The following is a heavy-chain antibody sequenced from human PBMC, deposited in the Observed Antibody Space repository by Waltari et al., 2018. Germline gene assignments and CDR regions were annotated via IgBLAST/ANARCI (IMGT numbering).Heavy chain of an antibody. CDR1: GGSISSGSYY. CDR2: IYTRGST. V-gene: IGHV4-61*02. D-gene: IGHD3-3*01. Sequence: QVQLQESGPGLVKPSQTLSLTCTVSGGSISSGSYYWRWIRQPAGKGLEWIGRIYTRGSTNYNPSLKSRVTISVDTSKNQFSLKLSSVTAADTAVYYCASEVVDFWSGYYSDYWGQGTLVTVSS. J-gene: IGHJ4*02. CDR3: ASEVVDFWSGYYSDY.